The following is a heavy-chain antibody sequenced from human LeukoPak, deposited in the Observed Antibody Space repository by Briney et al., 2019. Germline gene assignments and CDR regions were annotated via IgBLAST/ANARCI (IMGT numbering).Heavy chain of an antibody. CDR2: MNPNSRNT. CDR3: ARRLAVAGTLPDY. J-gene: IGHJ4*02. CDR1: DYTFTNYD. Sequence: ASVTVSFTPSDYTFTNYDINWVGQAAGQGVEGMGGMNPNSRNTRYAQKFQVRVSMPRHTSTSTAYMDLSSLRAEDTAVYFCARRLAVAGTLPDYWGQGTLLTVSS. D-gene: IGHD6-19*01. V-gene: IGHV1-8*01.